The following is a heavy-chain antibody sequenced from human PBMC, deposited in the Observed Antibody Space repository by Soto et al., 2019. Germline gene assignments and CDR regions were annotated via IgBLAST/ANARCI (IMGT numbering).Heavy chain of an antibody. CDR3: ARSLGHCSGVSCYGRYDY. CDR1: GGSIHSSSHY. J-gene: IGHJ4*02. D-gene: IGHD2-15*01. CDR2: VYYSGTI. V-gene: IGHV4-39*01. Sequence: KSSETLSLTCTVSGGSIHSSSHYWGWIRQSPGKGLEWIGRVYYSGTINHNPSLKSRVSMSVDLYKNEFSLSLSSVTAADTAVYYCARSLGHCSGVSCYGRYDYWGQGTLVTVSS.